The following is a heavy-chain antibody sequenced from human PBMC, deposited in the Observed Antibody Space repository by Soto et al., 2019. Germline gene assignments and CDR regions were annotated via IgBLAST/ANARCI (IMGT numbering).Heavy chain of an antibody. V-gene: IGHV4-59*01. D-gene: IGHD6-6*01. CDR1: GGSISSYY. CDR3: ARDRIAARPHGMDV. Sequence: QVQLQESGPGLVKPSETLSLTCTVSGGSISSYYWSWIRQPQGKGLEWIGYIYYSGSTNYNPSLNSRVTISVDTSKNQFSLKLSSVTAADTAVYYCARDRIAARPHGMDVGGQGTTVTVSS. CDR2: IYYSGST. J-gene: IGHJ6*02.